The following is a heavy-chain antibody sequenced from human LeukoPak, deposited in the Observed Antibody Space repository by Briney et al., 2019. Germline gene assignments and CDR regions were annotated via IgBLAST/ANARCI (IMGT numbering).Heavy chain of an antibody. CDR1: GDSFSSSSYY. D-gene: IGHD1-26*01. CDR3: ARLSIVGATSSYYMDV. Sequence: SETLSLTCSVSGDSFSSSSYYWGWIRQPQGQELVGIGSNNSSGNTYYYPTLKSRVTIFLDTSKNQFSLRLSSVTVADTAVYYCARLSIVGATSSYYMDVWGKGTTVTVSS. J-gene: IGHJ6*03. V-gene: IGHV4-39*01. CDR2: NNSSGNT.